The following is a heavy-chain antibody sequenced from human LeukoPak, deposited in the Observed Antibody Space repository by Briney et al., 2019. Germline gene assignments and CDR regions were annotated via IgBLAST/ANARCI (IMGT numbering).Heavy chain of an antibody. CDR1: GGSISTSSYY. D-gene: IGHD2-2*03. CDR2: IFYSGST. CDR3: ARWILWSLGDAFDI. V-gene: IGHV4-39*07. J-gene: IGHJ3*02. Sequence: ASETLSLTCTVSGGSISTSSYYWGWVRQPPGKGLEWIGNIFYSGSTYYNPSLKSRVTISVDTSKNQFSLKLSSVTAADTAVYYCARWILWSLGDAFDIWGQGTMVTVSS.